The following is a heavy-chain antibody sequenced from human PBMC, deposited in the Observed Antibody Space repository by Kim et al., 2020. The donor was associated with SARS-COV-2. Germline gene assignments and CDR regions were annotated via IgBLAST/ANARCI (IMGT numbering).Heavy chain of an antibody. V-gene: IGHV4-34*01. J-gene: IGHJ4*02. D-gene: IGHD3-3*01. Sequence: NYNPSLKSRVTISVDTSKNQFSLKRSSVTAADTAVYYCARPGTYDFYLLRWGQGTLVTVSS. CDR3: ARPGTYDFYLLR.